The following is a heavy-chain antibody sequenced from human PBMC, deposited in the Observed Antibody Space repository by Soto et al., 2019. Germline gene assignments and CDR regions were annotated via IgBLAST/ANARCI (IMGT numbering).Heavy chain of an antibody. CDR3: ARGGASGWYLRDY. J-gene: IGHJ4*02. D-gene: IGHD6-19*01. CDR1: GFTFSHYY. Sequence: GGSLRLSCAVSGFTFSHYYMDWVRQAPGKGLEWVANINQDGSRKYSVDSVKGRFTISRDNAKNSLFLQMNGLRAEDTAVYYCARGGASGWYLRDYWGQGTLVTVSS. V-gene: IGHV3-7*05. CDR2: INQDGSRK.